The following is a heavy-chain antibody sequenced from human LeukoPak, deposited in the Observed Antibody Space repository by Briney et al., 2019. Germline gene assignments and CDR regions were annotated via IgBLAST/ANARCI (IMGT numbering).Heavy chain of an antibody. CDR3: VKAAMITFGGVIDRFDY. Sequence: GGSLRLSCSASGFTFSSYAMHWVRQAPGKGLEYVSAISSNGGSTYYADSVKGRFTISRDNSKNTLYLQMSSLRAEDTAVYYCVKAAMITFGGVIDRFDYWGQGTLVTVPS. J-gene: IGHJ4*02. V-gene: IGHV3-64D*06. CDR2: ISSNGGST. D-gene: IGHD3-16*02. CDR1: GFTFSSYA.